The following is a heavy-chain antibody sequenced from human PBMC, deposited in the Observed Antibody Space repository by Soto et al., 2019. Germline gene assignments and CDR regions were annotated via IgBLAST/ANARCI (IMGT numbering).Heavy chain of an antibody. V-gene: IGHV3-66*01. CDR3: ARGIVATTEDAFDI. J-gene: IGHJ3*02. CDR2: IYSGGST. CDR1: GFTVSSNY. Sequence: EVQLVESGGGLVQPGGSLRLSCAASGFTVSSNYMSWVRQAPGKGLEWVSVIYSGGSTYYADSVKGRFTISRDNSKNTLYLQMKSLRAEDTAVYYCARGIVATTEDAFDIWGQGTMVTVSS. D-gene: IGHD5-12*01.